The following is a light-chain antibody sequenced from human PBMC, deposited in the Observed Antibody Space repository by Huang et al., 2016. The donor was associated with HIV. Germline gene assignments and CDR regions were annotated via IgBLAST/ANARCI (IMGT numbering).Light chain of an antibody. J-gene: IGKJ1*01. V-gene: IGKV1-39*01. CDR1: QNINSY. Sequence: DIQMTQSPSSLSASVGDRVTITCRASQNINSYLNWYQQKPGKAPNLLIYRSSNFQNGLPSRFSGSVSGTHFTLTISSLQPEDFATYYCQQSYSAPPWTFGQGTKVEIK. CDR2: RSS. CDR3: QQSYSAPPWT.